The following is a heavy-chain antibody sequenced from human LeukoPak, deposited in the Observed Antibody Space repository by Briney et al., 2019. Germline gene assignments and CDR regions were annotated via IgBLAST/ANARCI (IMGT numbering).Heavy chain of an antibody. CDR1: GGSFSGYY. CDR2: IVHSGST. V-gene: IGHV4-34*12. J-gene: IGHJ5*02. D-gene: IGHD3-10*01. CDR3: ARCLRFVGVWFDP. Sequence: SETLSLTCGVYGGSFSGYYWSWIRQLPGKGLEWIGEIVHSGSTNYNPSLKSRVTISVDTSKNQFSLKLTSVTAADTAVYYCARCLRFVGVWFDPWGQGTLVTVSS.